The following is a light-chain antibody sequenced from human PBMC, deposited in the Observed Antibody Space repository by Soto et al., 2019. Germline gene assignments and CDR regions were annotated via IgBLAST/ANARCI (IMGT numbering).Light chain of an antibody. J-gene: IGLJ3*02. CDR1: SSDVGGYNY. CDR2: DVS. CDR3: SSYTSRSPPGV. V-gene: IGLV2-14*01. Sequence: QSALTQPASVSGSPGQSITISCTGTSSDVGGYNYVSWYQQHPGKAPKLMIYDVSNRPSGVSNRFSGSKSGNTASLTISGLQAEDEADYYCSSYTSRSPPGVFGGGTKLTAL.